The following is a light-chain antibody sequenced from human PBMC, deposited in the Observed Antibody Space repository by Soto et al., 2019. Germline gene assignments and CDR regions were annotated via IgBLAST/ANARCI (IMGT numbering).Light chain of an antibody. CDR3: VQSTDFPYT. CDR2: KIS. J-gene: IGKJ2*01. Sequence: DIVMTQTPLSSPVTLGQPASISCRSSQSLVHSDGHTYLNWLRQRPGQPPRLLISKISNRFSGVPDIFSGSGAGTDFTLPISRVEAEDVGVYYCVQSTDFPYTFGQGTKLEIK. V-gene: IGKV2-24*01. CDR1: QSLVHSDGHTY.